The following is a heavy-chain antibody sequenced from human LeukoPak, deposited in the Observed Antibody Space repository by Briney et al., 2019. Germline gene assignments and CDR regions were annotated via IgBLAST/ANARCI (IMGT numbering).Heavy chain of an antibody. CDR1: GGSFSGYY. CDR3: ARGLVVVVAATRDMGV. V-gene: IGHV4-34*01. CDR2: INHSGST. J-gene: IGHJ6*02. D-gene: IGHD2-15*01. Sequence: SETLSLTCAVYGGSFSGYYWSWIRQPPGMGMEWVGEINHSGSTNSNRSLKSRVTISVDTSKNQFSLKLSAVTAADTAVYYCARGLVVVVAATRDMGVWGQGTTVTVSS.